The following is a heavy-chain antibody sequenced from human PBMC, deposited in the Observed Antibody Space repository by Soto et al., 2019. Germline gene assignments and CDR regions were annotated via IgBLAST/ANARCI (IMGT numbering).Heavy chain of an antibody. D-gene: IGHD2-21*02. CDR2: IYYSGST. CDR3: ARHPSDFWFDP. V-gene: IGHV4-59*08. CDR1: GGSISNFY. J-gene: IGHJ5*02. Sequence: SVTLSLTWTVVGGSISNFYWSWIRQPPGKGLEWIGCIYYSGSTNYNPSLKSRVTVSVDTSKNQLSLKLSSVTAADTAVYYCARHPSDFWFDPWGQGTLVTVSS.